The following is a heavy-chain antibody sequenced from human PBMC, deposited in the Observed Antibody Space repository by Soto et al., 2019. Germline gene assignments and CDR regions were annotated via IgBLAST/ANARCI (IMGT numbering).Heavy chain of an antibody. CDR2: INTYNGNT. CDR1: GYTFTNYG. J-gene: IGHJ5*02. Sequence: ASVKVSCKASGYTFTNYGISWVRQAPGQGLEWMGWINTYNGNTNHAQKLQGRVTMTTDTSTSTAYMELRSLRSDDTAVYYCARGAGSGTYYNRSNWFDPWGQGTLVTLSS. V-gene: IGHV1-18*01. D-gene: IGHD3-10*01. CDR3: ARGAGSGTYYNRSNWFDP.